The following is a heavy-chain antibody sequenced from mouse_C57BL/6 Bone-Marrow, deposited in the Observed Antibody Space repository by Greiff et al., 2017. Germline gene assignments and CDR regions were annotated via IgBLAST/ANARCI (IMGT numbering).Heavy chain of an antibody. CDR2: IRNKANNHAT. J-gene: IGHJ2*01. CDR1: GFTFSDAW. Sequence: SGGGLVQPGGSMKLSCAASGFTFSDAWMDWVRQSPEKGLEWVAEIRNKANNHATYYAESVKGRFTISRDESKLSVDLQMNSLRAKDTGIYYCTSCFDYWGQGTTLTVSS. CDR3: TSCFDY. V-gene: IGHV6-6*01.